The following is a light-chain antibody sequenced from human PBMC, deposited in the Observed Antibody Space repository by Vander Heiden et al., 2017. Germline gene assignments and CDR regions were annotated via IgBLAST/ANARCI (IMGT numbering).Light chain of an antibody. J-gene: IGKJ4*01. CDR3: RQDVQAHT. CDR2: LGA. V-gene: IGKV2-28*01. CDR1: KSLLHSNGYNY. Sequence: DIVMTQSPLSLPVTAGEPASISCRSSKSLLHSNGYNYLDRYLQKPGQSPQLLIYLGATRAYGVTDRFSGTGSGTDFTLRIIRTEDEDVGVYYCRQDVQAHTFGGRTKVEIK.